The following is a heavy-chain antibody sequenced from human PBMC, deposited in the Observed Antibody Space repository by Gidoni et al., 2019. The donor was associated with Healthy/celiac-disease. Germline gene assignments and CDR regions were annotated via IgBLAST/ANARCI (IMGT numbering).Heavy chain of an antibody. Sequence: ASTYYNPSLKSRVTISVDTSKNQFSLKLSSVTAADTAVYYCARPARGPMVSIDWGQGTLVTVSS. CDR3: ARPARGPMVSID. V-gene: IGHV4-39*01. J-gene: IGHJ4*02. D-gene: IGHD3-10*01. CDR2: AST.